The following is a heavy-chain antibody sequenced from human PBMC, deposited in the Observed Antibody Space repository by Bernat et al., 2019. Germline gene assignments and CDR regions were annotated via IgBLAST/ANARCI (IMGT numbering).Heavy chain of an antibody. V-gene: IGHV3-33*01. CDR1: GFTFSDYG. CDR2: IWYDGSNE. J-gene: IGHJ5*02. D-gene: IGHD3-3*01. Sequence: QVQLVESGGGVVQPGRSLRLSCAASGFTFSDYGMHWVRQAPGKGLEWVAVIWYDGSNENYADSVKGRFTISRDNSKNTLYLQMNSLRAEDTAVYYCASLGVVGGWFDPWGQGTLVTVSS. CDR3: ASLGVVGGWFDP.